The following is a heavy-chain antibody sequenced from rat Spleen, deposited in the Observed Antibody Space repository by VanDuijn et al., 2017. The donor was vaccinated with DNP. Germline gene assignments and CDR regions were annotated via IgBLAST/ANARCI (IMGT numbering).Heavy chain of an antibody. V-gene: IGHV5-17*01. CDR1: GFTFSDYA. D-gene: IGHD1-11*01. Sequence: EVQLVESGGDLVQPGRSLKLSCAASGFTFSDYAMAWVRQAPKKGLEWVATISYDGSRTYYRDSVKGRFTISRDNAKSTLYLQMDSLRSEDTAIYYCVTRGLYGGYDHWGQGVMVTVSS. CDR2: ISYDGSRT. CDR3: VTRGLYGGYDH. J-gene: IGHJ2*01.